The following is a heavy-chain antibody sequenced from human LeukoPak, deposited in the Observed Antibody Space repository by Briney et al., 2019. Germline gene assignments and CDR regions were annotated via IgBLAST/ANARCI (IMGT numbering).Heavy chain of an antibody. Sequence: SGSTYYNPSLKSRVTISVDTSKNQFSLKLSSVTAADTAVYYCVRQSAGLLRFLEWLLPYFDYWGQGTLVTVSS. D-gene: IGHD3-3*01. V-gene: IGHV4-39*01. J-gene: IGHJ4*02. CDR3: VRQSAGLLRFLEWLLPYFDY. CDR2: SGST.